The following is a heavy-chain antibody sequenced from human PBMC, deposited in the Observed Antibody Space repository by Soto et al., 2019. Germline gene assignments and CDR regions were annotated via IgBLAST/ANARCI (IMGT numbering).Heavy chain of an antibody. D-gene: IGHD3-16*01. J-gene: IGHJ6*02. CDR2: IIPIFGTA. V-gene: IGHV1-69*13. Sequence: GASVKVSCKASGGTFSSYAISWVRQAPGQGLEWMGGIIPIFGTANYAQKFQGRVTITADESTSTAYMELSSLRSEDTAVYYCARVGLRGPLHKEDNYYYYYGMDVWGQGTTVTVSS. CDR1: GGTFSSYA. CDR3: ARVGLRGPLHKEDNYYYYYGMDV.